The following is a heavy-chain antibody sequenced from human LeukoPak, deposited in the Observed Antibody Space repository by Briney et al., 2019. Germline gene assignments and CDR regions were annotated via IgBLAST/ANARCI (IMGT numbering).Heavy chain of an antibody. CDR2: IYPGDSDT. V-gene: IGHV5-51*01. CDR1: GYSFTSYW. CDR3: ARGLTHYYYYMDV. D-gene: IGHD3/OR15-3a*01. J-gene: IGHJ6*03. Sequence: GESLKISCKGSGYSFTSYWVGWVRQMPGKGLEWMGIIYPGDSDTRYSPSFQGQVTISADKSISTAYLQWSSLKASDTAMYYCARGLTHYYYYMDVWGKGTTVTVSS.